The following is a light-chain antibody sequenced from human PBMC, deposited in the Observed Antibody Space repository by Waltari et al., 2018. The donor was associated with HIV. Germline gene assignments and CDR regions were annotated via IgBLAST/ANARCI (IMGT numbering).Light chain of an antibody. CDR2: EAS. CDR3: QQRSNWSWT. V-gene: IGKV3-11*01. CDR1: KSVSSY. Sequence: EIVLTQSPATLSLSPGERATLSCRASKSVSSYLAWYQQKPGQAPRLLIYEASNSATGIPARFSGSGSGTDFTLTISSLEPEDFAVYYCQQRSNWSWTFGQGTKVEIK. J-gene: IGKJ1*01.